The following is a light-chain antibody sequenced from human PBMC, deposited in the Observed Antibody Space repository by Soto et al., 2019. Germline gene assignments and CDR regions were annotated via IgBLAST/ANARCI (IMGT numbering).Light chain of an antibody. J-gene: IGKJ4*01. CDR1: QDIAIY. V-gene: IGKV1-9*01. CDR2: TAS. CDR3: QQTRSYPST. Sequence: IQLTQSPPSLPASVGDRVTITCRASQDIAIYLAWYQQKPGGAPNLLIHTASTLHGGVPSRFSGSGSGTDFTLTITSLQAEDFATYYCQQTRSYPSTFGGGTKVDIK.